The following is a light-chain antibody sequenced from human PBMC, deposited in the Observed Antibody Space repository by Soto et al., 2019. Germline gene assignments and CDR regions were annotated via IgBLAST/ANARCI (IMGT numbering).Light chain of an antibody. V-gene: IGKV3-15*01. CDR3: QRYNAWPFT. CDR1: QSVSRN. J-gene: IGKJ3*01. CDR2: GAS. Sequence: EIVMTQSPATLSVSPGERATLSCRASQSVSRNLAWYQQKPGQAPRLLIYGASTRATGFPARFSGSGSGTEFNITVSSLHSEDVAVYYCQRYNAWPFTFGPGTKVDIK.